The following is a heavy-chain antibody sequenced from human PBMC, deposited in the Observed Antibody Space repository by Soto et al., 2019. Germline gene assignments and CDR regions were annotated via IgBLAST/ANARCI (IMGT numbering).Heavy chain of an antibody. D-gene: IGHD6-13*01. CDR1: GFTFSNAW. V-gene: IGHV3-15*07. Sequence: EVQLVESGGGLVKPGGSLRLSCAASGFTFSNAWMNWVRQAPGKGLEWVGRIKSKTDGGTTDYAAPVKGRFTISRDDSKNTLYLQMNSLKTEDTAVYYCTTAPLGIAAADPDEYFQHWGQGTLVTVSS. J-gene: IGHJ1*01. CDR3: TTAPLGIAAADPDEYFQH. CDR2: IKSKTDGGTT.